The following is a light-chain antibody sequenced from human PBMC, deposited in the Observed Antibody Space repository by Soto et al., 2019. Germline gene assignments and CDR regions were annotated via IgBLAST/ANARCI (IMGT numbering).Light chain of an antibody. CDR1: SSDVGSYNL. CDR2: EGS. V-gene: IGLV2-23*01. Sequence: QSVLTQPASVSGSPGQSVTISCTAISSDVGSYNLVSWYQQHPGKAPKLMIYEGSKRPSGVANRFSGSKSGNTASLTLSGFQAEDEAESYCCSYACSGTWVFGGGTKLTVL. CDR3: CSYACSGTWV. J-gene: IGLJ3*02.